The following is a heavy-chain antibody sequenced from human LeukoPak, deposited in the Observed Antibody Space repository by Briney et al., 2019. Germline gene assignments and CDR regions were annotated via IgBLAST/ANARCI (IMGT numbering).Heavy chain of an antibody. D-gene: IGHD3-22*01. CDR2: IYYSGST. Sequence: SETLSLTCTVSGGSVSSGSYYWSWIRQPPGKGLEWIGCIYYSGSTNSNPSLTSRVTISIDTSKNQFSLKLSSVTAADTAVYYCARVNYYDSSGGEYYFDYWGQGTLVTVSS. J-gene: IGHJ4*02. CDR1: GGSVSSGSYY. CDR3: ARVNYYDSSGGEYYFDY. V-gene: IGHV4-61*01.